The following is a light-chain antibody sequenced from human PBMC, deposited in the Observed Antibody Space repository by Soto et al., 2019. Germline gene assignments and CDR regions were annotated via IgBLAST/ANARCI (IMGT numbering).Light chain of an antibody. Sequence: EIVLTQSPATLSLSPGERATLSCSASQSVSSYLAWYQQKPGQAPRLLIYDASNRATGIPARFSGSGSGTDFTHTISCLEPEDFAVYYCQQRSNWPPEFTFGPGTKVDIK. CDR1: QSVSSY. V-gene: IGKV3-11*01. CDR3: QQRSNWPPEFT. J-gene: IGKJ3*01. CDR2: DAS.